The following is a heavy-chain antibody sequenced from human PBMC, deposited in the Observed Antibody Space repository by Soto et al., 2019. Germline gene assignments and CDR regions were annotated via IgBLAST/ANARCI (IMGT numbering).Heavy chain of an antibody. CDR2: TYYRSKWSN. CDR1: GDSVSSNSAA. CDR3: ARDQWHTEVPARLDY. D-gene: IGHD6-19*01. J-gene: IGHJ4*02. V-gene: IGHV6-1*01. Sequence: KQSQTLSLPCAISGDSVSSNSAAWNWIRQSPSRGLEWLGRTYYRSKWSNEYAVSVKSRITINPDTSKNQFSLQLNSVTPEDTAVYYCARDQWHTEVPARLDYWGQGTLVTVSS.